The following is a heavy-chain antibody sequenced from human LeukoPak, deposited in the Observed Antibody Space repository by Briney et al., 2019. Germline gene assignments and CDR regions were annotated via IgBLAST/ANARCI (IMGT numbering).Heavy chain of an antibody. CDR3: TKSFLTAAGVASF. CDR1: GFTFSNYA. J-gene: IGHJ4*02. CDR2: ISGRGEST. V-gene: IGHV3-23*01. D-gene: IGHD6-13*01. Sequence: GGSLRLTCAASGFTFSNYAMNWVRQAPGKGLEWVSGISGRGESTYYADSVKGRFSISRDNSKSTLFLQVSSLRDEDTAVYYCTKSFLTAAGVASFWGQGTLVTVSS.